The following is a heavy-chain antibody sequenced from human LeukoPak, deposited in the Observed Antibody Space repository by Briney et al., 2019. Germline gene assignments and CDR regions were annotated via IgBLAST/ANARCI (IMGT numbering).Heavy chain of an antibody. CDR3: AKRFTHDYGDYCFWWGCRDDAFDI. J-gene: IGHJ3*02. V-gene: IGHV3-23*01. CDR2: ISGSGGST. D-gene: IGHD4-17*01. Sequence: PGGSLRLSCAASGFTFSNYDMSWVRQAPGKGLEWVSAISGSGGSTYYADSVKGRFTISRDNSKNTLYLQMNSLRAEDTAVYYCAKRFTHDYGDYCFWWGCRDDAFDIWGQGTMVTVSS. CDR1: GFTFSNYD.